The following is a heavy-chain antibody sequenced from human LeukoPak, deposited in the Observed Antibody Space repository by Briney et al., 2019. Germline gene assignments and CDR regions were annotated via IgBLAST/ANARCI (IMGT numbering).Heavy chain of an antibody. J-gene: IGHJ5*02. Sequence: GASVKVSCKASGYTFTSYDINWVRQASGQGLEWMGWLNPNSGSTDSAQQFQDRVTMTRNTSISTAYLELSNLRSEDTAVYYCARLVGCGSTNCYSPDNWFDPWGQGTLVIVSS. V-gene: IGHV1-8*01. CDR2: LNPNSGST. CDR3: ARLVGCGSTNCYSPDNWFDP. D-gene: IGHD2-2*01. CDR1: GYTFTSYD.